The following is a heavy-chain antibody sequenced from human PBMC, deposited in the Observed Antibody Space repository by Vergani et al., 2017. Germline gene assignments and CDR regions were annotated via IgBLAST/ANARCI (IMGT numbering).Heavy chain of an antibody. Sequence: QVQVVQSGAEVKKSGASVKVSCKTSGYTFSNYYMHWVRQAPGQGLEWMGIINPSGGHTNYAQKFQGRVTMTRETSTSTVYMELSSLRSEDTAIYYCARGDYGILTGYRYWGQRTLVTVSA. CDR3: ARGDYGILTGYRY. CDR2: INPSGGHT. J-gene: IGHJ4*02. V-gene: IGHV1-46*03. CDR1: GYTFSNYY. D-gene: IGHD3-9*01.